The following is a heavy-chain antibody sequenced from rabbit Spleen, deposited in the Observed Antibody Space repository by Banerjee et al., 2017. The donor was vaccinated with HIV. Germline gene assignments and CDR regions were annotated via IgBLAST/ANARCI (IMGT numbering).Heavy chain of an antibody. Sequence: QEQLEESGGGLVKPGASLTLTCTASGVSFSFSSFMCWVRQAPGKGLEWIACIEVGSSGFSYFATWAKGRFTISETSSTTVTLRMTSLTAADRAAYFCARDLAGVIGWNFNLWGQGTLVTVS. J-gene: IGHJ4*01. CDR3: ARDLAGVIGWNFNL. D-gene: IGHD4-1*01. V-gene: IGHV1S45*01. CDR2: IEVGSSGFS. CDR1: GVSFSFSSF.